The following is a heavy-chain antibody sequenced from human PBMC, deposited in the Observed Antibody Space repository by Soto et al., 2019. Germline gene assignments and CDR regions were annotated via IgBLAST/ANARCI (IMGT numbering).Heavy chain of an antibody. CDR3: ARGQYHDVLTGYRNGVFDY. Sequence: SETLSLTCAVYGVSFSGYYWTWIRQPPGTGLEWIGEINHSGSTYYNPSLKSRVTISVDTSKNQFSLKVTSVTAADTAVYYCARGQYHDVLTGYRNGVFDYWGQGTLVTVSS. V-gene: IGHV4-34*01. J-gene: IGHJ4*02. CDR1: GVSFSGYY. CDR2: INHSGST. D-gene: IGHD3-9*01.